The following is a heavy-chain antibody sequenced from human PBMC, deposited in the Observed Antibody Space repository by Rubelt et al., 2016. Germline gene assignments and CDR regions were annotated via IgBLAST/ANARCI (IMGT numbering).Heavy chain of an antibody. D-gene: IGHD1-26*01. J-gene: IGHJ4*02. Sequence: EVQLVEAGGGFVQPGGSLKLSCAASGFSFSGSTMHWVRQASGKGLEWVGRVRSKANNYATSYAASVKGRFTISRDDSKNTADLQMNSLKTEDTAVYYCARRWEGFDYWGQGTLVTVSS. CDR1: GFSFSGST. V-gene: IGHV3-73*01. CDR3: ARRWEGFDY. CDR2: VRSKANNYAT.